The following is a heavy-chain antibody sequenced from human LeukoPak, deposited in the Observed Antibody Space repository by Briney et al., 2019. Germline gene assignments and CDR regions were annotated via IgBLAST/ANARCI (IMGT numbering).Heavy chain of an antibody. Sequence: GGSLRLSCAASGFTFSTSAMTWVRQAPGKGLEWVSGISGSGATDYADSVKGRFTISRDNSKNTLYLQINSLRAEDTAVYYCAKDLNWGGRWGQGTLVTVSS. J-gene: IGHJ4*02. V-gene: IGHV3-23*01. CDR1: GFTFSTSA. D-gene: IGHD7-27*01. CDR2: ISGSGAT. CDR3: AKDLNWGGR.